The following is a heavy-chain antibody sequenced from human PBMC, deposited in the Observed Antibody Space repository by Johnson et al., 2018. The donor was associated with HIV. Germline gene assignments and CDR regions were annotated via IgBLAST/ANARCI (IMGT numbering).Heavy chain of an antibody. CDR1: GFTFHDSY. J-gene: IGHJ3*02. D-gene: IGHD4-17*01. V-gene: IGHV3-30*02. CDR2: IRYDGSNK. Sequence: QVQLVESGGGLVKPGGSLRLSCAASGFTFHDSYMSWIRQAPGKGLEWVAFIRYDGSNKYYADSVKGRFTISRDNSKNTLYLQMSSLRAEDTAVYYCARHYGWGDHWDAFDIWGQGTMVTVSS. CDR3: ARHYGWGDHWDAFDI.